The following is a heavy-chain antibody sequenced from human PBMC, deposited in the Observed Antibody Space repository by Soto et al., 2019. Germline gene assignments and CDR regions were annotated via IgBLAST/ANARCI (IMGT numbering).Heavy chain of an antibody. CDR3: ASGYYGSGSYRLYYYYGMDV. V-gene: IGHV4-34*01. J-gene: IGHJ6*02. D-gene: IGHD3-10*01. Sequence: PSETLSLTCAVYGGSFSGYYWSWIRQPPGKGLEWIGEINHSGSTNYNPSLKSRVTISVDTAKNQFSLKLSSVTAADTAVYYCASGYYGSGSYRLYYYYGMDVWGQGNTVTVSS. CDR1: GGSFSGYY. CDR2: INHSGST.